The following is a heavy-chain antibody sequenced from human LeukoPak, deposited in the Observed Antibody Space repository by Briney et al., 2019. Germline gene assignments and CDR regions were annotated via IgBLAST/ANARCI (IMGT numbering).Heavy chain of an antibody. D-gene: IGHD2-2*01. Sequence: GGSLRLSCAASGFTFSSYWMHWVRQAPGKGLVWVSRINSDGSSTNYADSVKGRFTMSRDNAKNTLYLQMNSLRVEDTAVYYCARDRGRAVYCSSISCYEWYGFDPWGQGTLVTVSS. V-gene: IGHV3-74*01. J-gene: IGHJ5*02. CDR1: GFTFSSYW. CDR3: ARDRGRAVYCSSISCYEWYGFDP. CDR2: INSDGSST.